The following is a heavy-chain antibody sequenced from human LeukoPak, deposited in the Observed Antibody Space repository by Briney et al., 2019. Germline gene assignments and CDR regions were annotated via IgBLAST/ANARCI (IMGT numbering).Heavy chain of an antibody. CDR2: IYSGGST. V-gene: IGHV3-53*01. CDR1: GFTVSSNY. Sequence: GGSLRLSCAASGFTVSSNYMSWVRQAPGKGLEWVSVIYSGGSTYYADSVKGRFTISRDNAKNSLYLQMNSLRAEDTAVYYCARDLTPGRYYDILTGYYPWGQGTLVTVSS. D-gene: IGHD3-9*01. CDR3: ARDLTPGRYYDILTGYYP. J-gene: IGHJ5*02.